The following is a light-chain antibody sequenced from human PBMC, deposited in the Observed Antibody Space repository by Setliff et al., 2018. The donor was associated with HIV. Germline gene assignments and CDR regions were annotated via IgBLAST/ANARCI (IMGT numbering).Light chain of an antibody. CDR3: QSYDSGLGV. Sequence: VLTQPPSVSGAPGQRVTISCIGSSSNIGAGYDVHWYQQLPGTAPKLLIYDNTNRPSGVPDRFSGSNSGTSASLAITGLQAEDEADYYCQSYDSGLGVFGTGTKVTVL. CDR2: DNT. CDR1: SSNIGAGYD. V-gene: IGLV1-40*01. J-gene: IGLJ1*01.